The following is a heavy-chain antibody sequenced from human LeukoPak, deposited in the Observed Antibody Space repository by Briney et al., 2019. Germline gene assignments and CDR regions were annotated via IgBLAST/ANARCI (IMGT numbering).Heavy chain of an antibody. V-gene: IGHV3-48*04. J-gene: IGHJ4*02. CDR2: IGISSGNT. CDR3: ARDHNYAFDN. CDR1: GFPFSDYS. Sequence: GGSLGLSCTASGFPFSDYSMNWVRQAPGKGLEWISYIGISSGNTKYADSVKGRFTISADNARNSLYLQMNSLRVEDTAVYYCARDHNYAFDNWGQGTLVSVSS. D-gene: IGHD1-1*01.